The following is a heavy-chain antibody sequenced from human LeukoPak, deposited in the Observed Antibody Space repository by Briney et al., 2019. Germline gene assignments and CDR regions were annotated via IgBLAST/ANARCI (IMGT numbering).Heavy chain of an antibody. CDR3: ARKNHPRLYYYYGMDV. CDR2: IYSGGST. J-gene: IGHJ6*02. Sequence: GGSLRLSCAASGFTVSSNYMSWVRRAPGKGLEWVSVIYSGGSTYYADSVKGRFTISRDNSKNTLYLQMNSLRAEDTAVYYCARKNHPRLYYYYGMDVWGQGTTVTVSS. V-gene: IGHV3-66*01. D-gene: IGHD6-6*01. CDR1: GFTVSSNY.